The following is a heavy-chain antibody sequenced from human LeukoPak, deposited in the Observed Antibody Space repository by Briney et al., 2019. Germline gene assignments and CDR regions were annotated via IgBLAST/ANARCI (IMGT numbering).Heavy chain of an antibody. D-gene: IGHD3-10*01. J-gene: IGHJ4*02. CDR2: INPNSGGT. V-gene: IGHV1-2*02. CDR3: ARGVTMLRGVIGRGKQYYFDY. CDR1: GYTFTGYY. Sequence: ASVKVSCKASGYTFTGYYMHWVRQAPGQGLEWMGWINPNSGGTNYAQKFQGRVTMTRDTSISTAYMELSRLRSDDTAVYYCARGVTMLRGVIGRGKQYYFDYWGQGTLVTVSS.